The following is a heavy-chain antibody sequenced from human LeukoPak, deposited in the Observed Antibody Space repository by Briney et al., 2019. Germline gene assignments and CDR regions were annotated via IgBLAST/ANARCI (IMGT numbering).Heavy chain of an antibody. J-gene: IGHJ6*02. D-gene: IGHD3-10*01. CDR2: IIPIFGTA. CDR3: ARASSAYYGSGIHYYYYGMDV. V-gene: IGHV1-69*13. Sequence: SVKVSCKASGGTFSSYAISWVRQAPGQGLEWMGGIIPIFGTANYAQKFQGRVTITADESTSTAYMELSSLRSEDTAVYYCARASSAYYGSGIHYYYYGMDVWGQGTTVTVSS. CDR1: GGTFSSYA.